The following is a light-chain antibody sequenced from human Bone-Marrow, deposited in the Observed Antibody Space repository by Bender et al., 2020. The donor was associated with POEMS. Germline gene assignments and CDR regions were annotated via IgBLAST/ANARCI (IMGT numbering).Light chain of an antibody. J-gene: IGLJ1*01. Sequence: QSALTQPASVSGSPGQSITISCTGTSSDVAGYDLVSWYQQHPGKAPKLIIYDVSYRPSGVSNRFSGSKSGNTASLTISGLQAEDEADYHCSSYASTSSYVFGVGTKVTVL. CDR2: DVS. CDR1: SSDVAGYDL. V-gene: IGLV2-14*03. CDR3: SSYASTSSYV.